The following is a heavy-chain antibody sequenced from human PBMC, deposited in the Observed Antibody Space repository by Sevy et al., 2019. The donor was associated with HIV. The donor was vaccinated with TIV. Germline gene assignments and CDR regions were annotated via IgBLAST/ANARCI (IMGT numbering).Heavy chain of an antibody. Sequence: GGSLRLSCAASGFTFSDYYMNWIRQAPGKGLEWVSYISSSSRYINYADSRKGRFTISRDNAKNSLYLQMNSLRAEDTAVYYCNRITLQGEDAFDLWGQGTMVTVSS. J-gene: IGHJ3*01. CDR1: GFTFSDYY. D-gene: IGHD3-10*01. CDR2: ISSSSRYI. CDR3: NRITLQGEDAFDL. V-gene: IGHV3-11*06.